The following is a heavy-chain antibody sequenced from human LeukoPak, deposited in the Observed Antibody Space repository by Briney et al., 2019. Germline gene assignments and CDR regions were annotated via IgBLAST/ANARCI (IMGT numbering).Heavy chain of an antibody. CDR2: IYYSGNT. V-gene: IGHV4-39*07. D-gene: IGHD3-16*01. Sequence: SETLSLTCTVSGGSISSSSYYWGWIRQPPGKGLEWIGSIYYSGNTYYNPSLKSRVTMSVDTSNNQFSLKLTSVTAADTAVYYCARKRKGAYDFDYWGQGTLVTVSS. CDR1: GGSISSSSYY. J-gene: IGHJ4*02. CDR3: ARKRKGAYDFDY.